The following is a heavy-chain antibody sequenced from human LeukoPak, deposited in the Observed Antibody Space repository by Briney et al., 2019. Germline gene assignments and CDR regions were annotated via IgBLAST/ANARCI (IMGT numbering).Heavy chain of an antibody. CDR3: ARGYPSPFGY. CDR2: INHSGST. V-gene: IGHV4-34*01. J-gene: IGHJ4*02. CDR1: GGSISGYY. Sequence: SETLSLTCTVSGGSISGYYWSWIRQPPGKGLEWIGEINHSGSTNYNPSLKSRVTISVDTSKNQFSLKLSSVTAADTAVYYCARGYPSPFGYWGQGTLVTVSS. D-gene: IGHD3-10*01.